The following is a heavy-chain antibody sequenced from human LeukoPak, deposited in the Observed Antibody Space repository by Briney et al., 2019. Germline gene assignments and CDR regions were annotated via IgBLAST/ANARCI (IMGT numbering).Heavy chain of an antibody. CDR1: GGSFSGYY. V-gene: IGHV4-34*01. CDR2: INHSGST. Sequence: SETLSLTCAAYGGSFSGYYWSWIRQPPGKGLEWTGEINHSGSTKYNPSLKSRVTISVDTSKNQFSLKLSSVTAADTAVYYCARVMITFGGVIVDYWGQGTLVTVSS. CDR3: ARVMITFGGVIVDY. J-gene: IGHJ4*02. D-gene: IGHD3-16*02.